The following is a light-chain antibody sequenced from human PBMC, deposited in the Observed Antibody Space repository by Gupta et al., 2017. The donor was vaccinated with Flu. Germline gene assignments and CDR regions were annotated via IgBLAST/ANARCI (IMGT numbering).Light chain of an antibody. CDR2: DAS. CDR3: QKRSNWPPYT. CDR1: QSVSTY. V-gene: IGKV3-11*01. Sequence: EIELTQSPATLSLSPGERATLSCRASQSVSTYLAWYQKKPGQAPRLLIYDASNRDTGIPARFSGSGYGTELTLTISSREQEDFAVYYCQKRSNWPPYTFGQGTMMEIK. J-gene: IGKJ2*01.